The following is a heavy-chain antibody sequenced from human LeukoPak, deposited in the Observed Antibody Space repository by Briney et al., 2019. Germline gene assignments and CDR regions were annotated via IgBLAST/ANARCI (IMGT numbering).Heavy chain of an antibody. Sequence: HAGGSLRLSCAASGFTFSSYGMSWVRQAPGKGLEWVANIKQDGSEKYYVDSVKGRFTISRDNAKNSLYLQMNSLRAEDTAVYYCAKGSRSYYYDSSGWNYFDYWGQGTLVTVSS. D-gene: IGHD3-22*01. V-gene: IGHV3-7*01. CDR2: IKQDGSEK. CDR3: AKGSRSYYYDSSGWNYFDY. J-gene: IGHJ4*02. CDR1: GFTFSSYG.